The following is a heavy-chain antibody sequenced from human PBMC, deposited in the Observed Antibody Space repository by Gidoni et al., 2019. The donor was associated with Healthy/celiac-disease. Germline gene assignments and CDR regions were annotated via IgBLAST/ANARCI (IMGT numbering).Heavy chain of an antibody. CDR2: IKQDGSEK. J-gene: IGHJ6*02. D-gene: IGHD2-15*01. V-gene: IGHV3-7*03. Sequence: EVQLVESGVGLVQPGGSLRPSCAASGFTFSSYCMSWVRPAHGKGLEWVANIKQDGSEKDYVDSVKGRFTISRDNAKNSLYLQMNSLRAEDTAVYYCAREPGYCSGGSCYDYYYYYGMDVWGQGTTVTVSS. CDR1: GFTFSSYC. CDR3: AREPGYCSGGSCYDYYYYYGMDV.